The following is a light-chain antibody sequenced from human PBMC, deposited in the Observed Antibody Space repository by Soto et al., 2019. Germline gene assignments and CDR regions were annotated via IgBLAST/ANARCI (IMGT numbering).Light chain of an antibody. CDR2: GNS. V-gene: IGLV1-40*01. CDR3: GSWDSSLSAYV. Sequence: QPVLTQPPSVSGAPGQRVTISCTGSSSNIGAGYDVHWYQQLPGTAPKLLIYGNSNRPSGVPDQFSGSKSGTSASLGITGFQTGDEADYYCGSWDSSLSAYVFGTGTKLTVL. J-gene: IGLJ1*01. CDR1: SSNIGAGYD.